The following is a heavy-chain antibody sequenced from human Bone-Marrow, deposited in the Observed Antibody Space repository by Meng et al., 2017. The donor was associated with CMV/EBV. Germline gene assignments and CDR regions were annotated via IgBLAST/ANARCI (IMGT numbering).Heavy chain of an antibody. J-gene: IGHJ6*02. D-gene: IGHD6-19*01. CDR2: ISYDGSNK. V-gene: IGHV3-30*04. CDR1: GFTFSSYA. CDR3: ARDPAVAGFPYHYYYGMDV. Sequence: GGSLRLSCAASGFTFSSYAMHWVRQAPGKGLEWVAVISYDGSNKYYADSVKGRFTISRDNSKNTLYLQMNSLRAEDTAVYYCARDPAVAGFPYHYYYGMDVWGQGTTVTVSS.